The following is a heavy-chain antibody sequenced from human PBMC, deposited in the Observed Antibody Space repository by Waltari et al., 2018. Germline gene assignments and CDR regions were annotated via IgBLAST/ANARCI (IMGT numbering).Heavy chain of an antibody. V-gene: IGHV1-3*01. J-gene: IGHJ4*02. CDR3: AGLEPPGYSSSWYDSVN. D-gene: IGHD6-13*01. CDR1: GYTFTSYA. Sequence: QVQLVQSGAEVKKPGATVKVSCKASGYTFTSYAMHWVRQAPGQRLEWMGWINAGNGNKKYSQKFQGRVTITRDTSASTADMELSSLRSEDTAVYYGAGLEPPGYSSSWYDSVNWGQGTLVTVSS. CDR2: INAGNGNK.